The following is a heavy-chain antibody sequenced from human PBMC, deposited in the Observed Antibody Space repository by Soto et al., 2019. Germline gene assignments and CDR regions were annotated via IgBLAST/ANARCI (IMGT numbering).Heavy chain of an antibody. V-gene: IGHV4-59*01. CDR1: GGSISSYY. CDR2: VYYSGST. D-gene: IGHD6-13*01. CDR3: ARDLSSNSWYPTFDY. J-gene: IGHJ4*02. Sequence: SETLSLTCSVSGGSISSYYWSWIRQPPGKGLEWIGYVYYSGSTNYNPSLKSRVTISVDASKSQFSLRLSSVTAADTAVYYCARDLSSNSWYPTFDYWGPGTLVTVSS.